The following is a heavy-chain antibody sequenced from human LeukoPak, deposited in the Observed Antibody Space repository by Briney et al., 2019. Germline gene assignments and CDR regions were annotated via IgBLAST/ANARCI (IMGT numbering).Heavy chain of an antibody. V-gene: IGHV5-51*01. CDR2: IYPGDSDT. J-gene: IGHJ5*02. Sequence: TGESLKISCKGSGYSFTSYWIGWVRQMPGKGLEWMGIIYPGDSDTRYSPSFQGQVTISADKSISTAYLQWSSLKASDTAMYYCARHPSKAYCGGDCSRGYWFDPWGQGTLVTVSS. CDR3: ARHPSKAYCGGDCSRGYWFDP. D-gene: IGHD2-21*02. CDR1: GYSFTSYW.